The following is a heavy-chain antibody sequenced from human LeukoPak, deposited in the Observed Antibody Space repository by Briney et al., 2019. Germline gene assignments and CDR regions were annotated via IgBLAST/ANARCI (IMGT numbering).Heavy chain of an antibody. Sequence: GGSLRLSCAASGFTFDDYGMSWVRQAPGKGLEWVSGINWNGGSTGYADSVKGRFTISRDNAKNSLYLQMNSLRAEDTALYYCAREVDYDFWSGIDYWGQGTLVTVSS. J-gene: IGHJ4*02. CDR1: GFTFDDYG. CDR3: AREVDYDFWSGIDY. V-gene: IGHV3-20*04. CDR2: INWNGGST. D-gene: IGHD3-3*01.